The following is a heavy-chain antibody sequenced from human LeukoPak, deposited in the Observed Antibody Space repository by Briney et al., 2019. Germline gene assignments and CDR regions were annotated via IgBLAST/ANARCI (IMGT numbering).Heavy chain of an antibody. V-gene: IGHV3-9*01. CDR3: AKGGYCSSTSCPGVFDP. Sequence: PGRSLRLSCAASGFTIDDYAMHWVRQAPGKGLEWVSGISCNSESIGYADSVKGRFTISRDNAKNSLYLQMNSLRAEDTALYYCAKGGYCSSTSCPGVFDPWGEGTLVTVSS. CDR1: GFTIDDYA. CDR2: ISCNSESI. D-gene: IGHD2-2*01. J-gene: IGHJ5*02.